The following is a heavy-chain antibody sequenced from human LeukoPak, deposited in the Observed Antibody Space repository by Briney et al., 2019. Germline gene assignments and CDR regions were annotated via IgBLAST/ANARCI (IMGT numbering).Heavy chain of an antibody. J-gene: IGHJ5*02. V-gene: IGHV1-2*02. CDR2: INPNSGDT. CDR1: GYTFTGYY. D-gene: IGHD2-15*01. Sequence: GASVKVSCKASGYTFTGYYMHWVRQAPGQGLEWMGWINPNSGDTRYAQKFQGRVTMTRDTSISTAYMELSRLRSEDTAVYYCARDHGYCSGGSCLNWFDPWGQGTLVTVSS. CDR3: ARDHGYCSGGSCLNWFDP.